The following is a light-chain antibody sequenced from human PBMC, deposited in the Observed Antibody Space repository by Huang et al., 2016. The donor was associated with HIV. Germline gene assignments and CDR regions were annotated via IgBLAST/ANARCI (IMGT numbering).Light chain of an antibody. J-gene: IGKJ3*01. CDR2: CAS. V-gene: IGKV3-20*01. CDR1: QSVSSSY. CDR3: QHYGSSPFT. Sequence: DIVLTQSPGTLSLSPGERATLPCRASQSVSSSYLGWYQPKPGRAPRLLIYCASSRASGIPDRFSGSGSGTDFTLTISRLEPEDFAVYYCQHYGSSPFTFGPGTKVDIK.